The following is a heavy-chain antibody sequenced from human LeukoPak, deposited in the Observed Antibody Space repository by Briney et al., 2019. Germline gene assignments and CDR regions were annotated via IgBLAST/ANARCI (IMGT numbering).Heavy chain of an antibody. CDR1: GGTFSSYA. D-gene: IGHD2-2*01. J-gene: IGHJ6*03. Sequence: SVKVSCKASGGTFSSYAISWVRQAPGQGLEWMGGIIPIFGTANYAQKFQGRVTITTDESTSTAYMELSSLRSEDTAVYYCARAPIVVVPAAFDYYYYMDVWGKGTTVTVSS. CDR2: IIPIFGTA. CDR3: ARAPIVVVPAAFDYYYYMDV. V-gene: IGHV1-69*05.